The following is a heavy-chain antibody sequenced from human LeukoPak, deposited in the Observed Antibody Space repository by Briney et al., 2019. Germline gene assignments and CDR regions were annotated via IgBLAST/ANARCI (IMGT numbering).Heavy chain of an antibody. CDR3: AKDLLYYGPGTYYNAAEYFQF. J-gene: IGHJ1*01. V-gene: IGHV3-30*18. Sequence: GRSLRLSCAASGLTFSSYAMHWVRQAPGKGLEWVSVISYDGSNKDYADSVKGRSTISRDNSRNTLSLQMNSLRPEDTAVYYCAKDLLYYGPGTYYNAAEYFQFWGQGTQVTVSS. CDR1: GLTFSSYA. CDR2: ISYDGSNK. D-gene: IGHD3-10*01.